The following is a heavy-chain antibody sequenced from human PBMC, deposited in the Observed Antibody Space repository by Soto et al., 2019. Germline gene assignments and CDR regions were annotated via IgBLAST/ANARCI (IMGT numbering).Heavy chain of an antibody. Sequence: AETLSLTCSVSGGSMSNYYCNCIRQSAGKGLEWIGRIYSRGSTKYNPSLQSRVTMLVDTSQNEFSLRLNSVTAADTAVYFCAGIGEDIYYGMDVWGQGTTVTVSS. CDR3: AGIGEDIYYGMDV. J-gene: IGHJ6*02. CDR1: GGSMSNYY. V-gene: IGHV4-4*07. D-gene: IGHD2-15*01. CDR2: IYSRGST.